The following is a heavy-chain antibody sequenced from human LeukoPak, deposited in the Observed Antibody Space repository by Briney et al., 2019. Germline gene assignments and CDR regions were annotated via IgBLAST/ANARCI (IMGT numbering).Heavy chain of an antibody. D-gene: IGHD6-19*01. J-gene: IGHJ3*02. V-gene: IGHV4-59*08. CDR2: ILDSGST. Sequence: SETLSLTCTVSGDSLRSYFWTWIRQPPGKGLEWIGYILDSGSTNTHPSLKSRVTLSVDTSKSQFSLKLSSVTAADTAVYYCARHLYSSGWTVAFDIWGQGTMVTVSS. CDR3: ARHLYSSGWTVAFDI. CDR1: GDSLRSYF.